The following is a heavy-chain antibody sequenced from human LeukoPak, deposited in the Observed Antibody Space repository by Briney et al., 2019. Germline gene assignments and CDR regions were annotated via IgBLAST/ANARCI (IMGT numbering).Heavy chain of an antibody. CDR2: ISWNSGSI. CDR1: GFTFDDYG. V-gene: IGHV3-9*01. J-gene: IGHJ4*02. Sequence: GGSLRLSCAASGFTFDDYGMSWVRQAPGKGLEWVSGISWNSGSIGYADSVKGRFTISRDNAKNSLYLQMNSLRAEDTALYYCAKDSYYYGSGSYGNWGQGTLVTVSS. CDR3: AKDSYYYGSGSYGN. D-gene: IGHD3-10*01.